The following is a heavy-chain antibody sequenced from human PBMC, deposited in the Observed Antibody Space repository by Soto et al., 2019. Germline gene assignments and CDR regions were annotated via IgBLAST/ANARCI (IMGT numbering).Heavy chain of an antibody. CDR2: INHSGST. Sequence: PSETLSLTCAVYGGSFSGFYGSWIRQPPGKGLEWIGEINHSGSTNYNPSLKSRVTISADTSKNQFSLQLSSVTAADTAVYYCVSKLGSCTGGSCNWYFDLWGRGTLVTVSS. V-gene: IGHV4-34*01. CDR3: VSKLGSCTGGSCNWYFDL. CDR1: GGSFSGFY. J-gene: IGHJ2*01. D-gene: IGHD2-15*01.